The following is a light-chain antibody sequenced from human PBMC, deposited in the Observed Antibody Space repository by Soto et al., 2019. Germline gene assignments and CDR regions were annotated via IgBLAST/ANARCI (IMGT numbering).Light chain of an antibody. J-gene: IGLJ3*02. CDR1: TGTVTSGYF. Sequence: QTVVTQEPSLTVPPGGTVTLTCASSTGTVTSGYFPSWFQKKPGQAPRALIYSTSNRHSWTPARFSGSLLGGKAALTPSAVQPEDEADYYCLLYYGDVNWVFGGGTKLTVL. CDR3: LLYYGDVNWV. V-gene: IGLV7-43*01. CDR2: STS.